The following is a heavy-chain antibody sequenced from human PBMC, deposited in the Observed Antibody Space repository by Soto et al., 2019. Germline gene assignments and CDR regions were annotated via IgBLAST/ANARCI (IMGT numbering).Heavy chain of an antibody. CDR3: ARDGYRETVDS. J-gene: IGHJ4*02. CDR1: GLTFSTSW. CDR2: IKQDGSEK. D-gene: IGHD5-12*01. Sequence: EVQLVESGGGLVQPGGSLRLSCAASGLTFSTSWMSWVRQAPGKGLEWVANIKQDGSEKSYVDSVKGRFTISRDSANNSLYLQMNSLRAEDTAVYYCARDGYRETVDSWGQGTLVTVSS. V-gene: IGHV3-7*05.